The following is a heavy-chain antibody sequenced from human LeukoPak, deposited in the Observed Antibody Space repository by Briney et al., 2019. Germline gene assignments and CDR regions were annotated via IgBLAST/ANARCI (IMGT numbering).Heavy chain of an antibody. V-gene: IGHV4-59*12. J-gene: IGHJ3*02. CDR3: ARDLYSSRTNDAFDI. Sequence: PSETLSLTCTVSGGSISSYYWSWIRQPPGKGLEWIGSIYHSGSTYYNPSLKSRVTISVDTSKNQFSLKLSSVTAADTAVYYCARDLYSSRTNDAFDIWGQGTMVTVSS. D-gene: IGHD6-13*01. CDR1: GGSISSYY. CDR2: IYHSGST.